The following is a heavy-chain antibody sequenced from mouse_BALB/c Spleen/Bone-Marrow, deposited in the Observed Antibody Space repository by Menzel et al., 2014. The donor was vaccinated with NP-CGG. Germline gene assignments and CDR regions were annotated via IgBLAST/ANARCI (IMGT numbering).Heavy chain of an antibody. V-gene: IGHV1-20*02. CDR1: GYSFTGYF. CDR2: INPYNGDT. CDR3: ARVTTGWYFDV. D-gene: IGHD1-1*01. J-gene: IGHJ1*01. Sequence: EVQRVESGPELVKPGASVKISCKASGYSFTGYFMNWVMQSHGKSLEWIGRINPYNGDTFYNQKFKGKATLTVDKSSSTAHMELRSLASEDSAVYYCARVTTGWYFDVWGAGTTVTVSS.